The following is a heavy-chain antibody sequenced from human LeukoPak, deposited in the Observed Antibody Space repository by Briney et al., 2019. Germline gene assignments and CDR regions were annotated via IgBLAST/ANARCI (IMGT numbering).Heavy chain of an antibody. D-gene: IGHD3-3*01. CDR1: GGSFSGYY. CDR2: INHSGGT. J-gene: IGHJ4*02. V-gene: IGHV4-34*01. CDR3: ARGFWEYNFDY. Sequence: SETLSLTCAVYGGSFSGYYWSWIRQPPGKGLEWIGEINHSGGTKYNPSLKSRVTISVDTSKNQFSLKLSSVTGADTAVYYCARGFWEYNFDYWGQGTLVTVSS.